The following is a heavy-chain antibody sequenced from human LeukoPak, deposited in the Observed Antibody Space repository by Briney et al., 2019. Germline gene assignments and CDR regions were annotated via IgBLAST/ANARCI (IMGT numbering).Heavy chain of an antibody. Sequence: HPGGSLRLSCAASGFTFDDYAMHWVRQAPGKGLEWVSGIYWNSGSIGYADSVKGRFTISRDNAKNSLYLQMNSLRAEDTALYYCAKDKAVAGINYFDYWGQGTLVTVSS. CDR3: AKDKAVAGINYFDY. D-gene: IGHD6-19*01. V-gene: IGHV3-9*01. J-gene: IGHJ4*02. CDR2: IYWNSGSI. CDR1: GFTFDDYA.